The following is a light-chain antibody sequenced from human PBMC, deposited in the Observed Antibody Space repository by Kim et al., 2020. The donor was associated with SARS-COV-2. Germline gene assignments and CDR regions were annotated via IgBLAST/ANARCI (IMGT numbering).Light chain of an antibody. J-gene: IGLJ2*01. CDR1: SSDVGGYNF. CDR2: DVS. CDR3: SSYSSTTPVV. V-gene: IGLV2-14*03. Sequence: SIAISCTGTSSDVGGYNFVSWYQHRPGKAPKLMIYDVSSRPSGVSTRFSGSKSGTTASLTISGLQAEDEADYYCSSYSSTTPVVFGGGTQLTVL.